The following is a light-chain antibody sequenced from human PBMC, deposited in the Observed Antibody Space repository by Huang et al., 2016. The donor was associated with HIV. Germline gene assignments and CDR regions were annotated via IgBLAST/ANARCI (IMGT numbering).Light chain of an antibody. J-gene: IGKJ1*01. Sequence: DIVMAQSPGSLAVSLGERATLTCRSSQSLFSTSTNKDYLAWFQQKPGQPPKLLLFWSSTREVGVPDRFSGSGSGTYFTLTIGNLEADDAAIYYCQQYYASPQTFGHGTRV. CDR1: QSLFSTSTNKDY. CDR3: QQYYASPQT. V-gene: IGKV4-1*01. CDR2: WSS.